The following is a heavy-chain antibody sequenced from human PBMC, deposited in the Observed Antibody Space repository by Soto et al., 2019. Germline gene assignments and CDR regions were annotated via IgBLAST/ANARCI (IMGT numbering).Heavy chain of an antibody. CDR1: SNTFVSYG. CDR3: ARGGSVRAFDY. CDR2: ISLYNGNT. V-gene: IGHV1-18*01. D-gene: IGHD4-17*01. J-gene: IGHJ4*02. Sequence: QVQLVQSGAELKKPGASVKVSCKASSNTFVSYGISWVRQAPVQGLEWMGWISLYNGNTNYAQNLQGRVTMTTDTSTSTAYMELRSLRPDDTAVYYCARGGSVRAFDYWGQGTPVTVSS.